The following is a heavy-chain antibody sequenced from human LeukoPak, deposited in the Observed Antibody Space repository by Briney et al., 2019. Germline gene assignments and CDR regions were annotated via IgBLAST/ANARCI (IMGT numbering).Heavy chain of an antibody. V-gene: IGHV1-8*01. J-gene: IGHJ5*02. CDR3: ARYTAAAGTFNWFDP. Sequence: ASVKVSCKASGYTFTCYDINWVRQATGQGLEWMGWRNPNSGNTGYAQKFQGRVTMTRNTSISTAYMELSSLRSEDTAVYYCARYTAAAGTFNWFDPWGQGTLVTVSS. CDR2: RNPNSGNT. CDR1: GYTFTCYD. D-gene: IGHD6-13*01.